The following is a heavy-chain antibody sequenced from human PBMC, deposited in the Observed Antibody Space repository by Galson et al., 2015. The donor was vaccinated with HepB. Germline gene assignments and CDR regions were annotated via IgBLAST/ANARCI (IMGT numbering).Heavy chain of an antibody. CDR1: GLSFSNAW. D-gene: IGHD2-21*02. CDR2: IKSKVAGGTS. CDR3: TKDRPYSGGGDIEY. V-gene: IGHV3-15*01. Sequence: SLRLSCAASGLSFSNAWMTWVRQAPGKGREWVGRIKSKVAGGTSDYAAPVKGRFTISRDDSKNTLYLQMNSLKTEDTAVYYCTKDRPYSGGGDIEYWGQGTLVTVSS. J-gene: IGHJ4*02.